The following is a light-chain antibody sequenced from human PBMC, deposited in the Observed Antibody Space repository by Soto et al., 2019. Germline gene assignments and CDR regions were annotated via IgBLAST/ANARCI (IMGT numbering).Light chain of an antibody. CDR2: ENN. J-gene: IGLJ3*02. V-gene: IGLV1-51*02. CDR1: SSNIGNNY. Sequence: QSVLPQPPSVSAAPGQKVTISCSGSSSNIGNNYVSWYQQLPGTAPKLLIYENNKRPSGIPDRFSGSKSGTSATLGITGLQTGDEADYHCGTWDSSLSSWVFGGGTKLTVL. CDR3: GTWDSSLSSWV.